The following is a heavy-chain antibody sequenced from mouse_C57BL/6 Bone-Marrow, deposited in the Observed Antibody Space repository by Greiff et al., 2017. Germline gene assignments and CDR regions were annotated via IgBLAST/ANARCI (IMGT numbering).Heavy chain of an antibody. CDR1: GYTFTDYN. CDR3: ARGLSYSNYGYYAMDY. CDR2: INPNNGGT. D-gene: IGHD2-5*01. V-gene: IGHV1-18*01. J-gene: IGHJ4*01. Sequence: VQLQQSGPELVKPGASVKIPCKASGYTFTDYNMDWVKQSHGKSLEWIGDINPNNGGTIYNQKFKGKATLTVDKSSSTAYMELRSLTSEDTAVYYCARGLSYSNYGYYAMDYWGQGTSVTVSS.